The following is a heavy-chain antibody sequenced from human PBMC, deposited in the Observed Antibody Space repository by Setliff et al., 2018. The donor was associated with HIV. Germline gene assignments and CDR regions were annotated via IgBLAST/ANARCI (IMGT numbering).Heavy chain of an antibody. D-gene: IGHD5-12*01. V-gene: IGHV1-24*01. CDR3: ATDGAGGWLRPMPDY. J-gene: IGHJ4*02. Sequence: ASVKVSCKVYGYTLGELSIHWVRQAPGKGLEWMGYFDPQDGETVYAQKFQGRVTLTEDTSTGTAYMELSGLRSEDTAVYYCATDGAGGWLRPMPDYWGQGTLVTVSS. CDR1: GYTLGELS. CDR2: FDPQDGET.